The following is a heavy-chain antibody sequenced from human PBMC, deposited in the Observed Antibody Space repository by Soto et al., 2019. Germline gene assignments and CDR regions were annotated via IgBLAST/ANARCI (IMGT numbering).Heavy chain of an antibody. V-gene: IGHV3-21*01. J-gene: IGHJ6*02. CDR1: VFTFSSYS. CDR2: ISSSSSYI. Sequence: PGWSLRLSCSASVFTFSSYSMNWFRQAPGKGLEWVSSISSSSSYIYYADSVKGRFTISRDNAKNSLYLQMNSLRAEDTAVYYCARAHGYYYGMDVWGQGTTVTVSS. CDR3: ARAHGYYYGMDV.